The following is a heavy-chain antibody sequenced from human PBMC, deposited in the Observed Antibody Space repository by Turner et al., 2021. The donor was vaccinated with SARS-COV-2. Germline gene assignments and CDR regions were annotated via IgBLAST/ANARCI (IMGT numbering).Heavy chain of an antibody. CDR1: AFPNSSGY. CDR2: MFYSGSS. J-gene: IGHJ4*02. Sequence: QVLFQESGPGLVKPPETLLLTCNVSAFPNSSGYWRWDRQPPGKGLEWIACMFYSGSSSDNRSIKRRVTVSIDTSRSKFSLNMTTVTAADTAIYNCARERVRLGGGFMRKEFDHWGQGSLVIVSS. V-gene: IGHV4-59*01. CDR3: ARERVRLGGGFMRKEFDH. D-gene: IGHD3-16*01.